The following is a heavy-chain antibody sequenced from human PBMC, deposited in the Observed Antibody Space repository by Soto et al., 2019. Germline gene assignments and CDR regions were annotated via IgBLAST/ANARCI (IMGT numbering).Heavy chain of an antibody. J-gene: IGHJ4*02. D-gene: IGHD5-12*01. Sequence: QVQLVQSGAEVQKPGSSVKVSCKASGGTFSSYAISWVRQAPGQGLEWMGGIIPIFGTANYAQKFQGRVTITADESTSTAYMELSSLRSEDTAVYYCARDREMATINYFRVFDYWGQGTLVTVSS. CDR1: GGTFSSYA. CDR3: ARDREMATINYFRVFDY. V-gene: IGHV1-69*01. CDR2: IIPIFGTA.